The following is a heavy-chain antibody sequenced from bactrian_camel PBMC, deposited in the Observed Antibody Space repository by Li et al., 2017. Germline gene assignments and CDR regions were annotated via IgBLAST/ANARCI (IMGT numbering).Heavy chain of an antibody. CDR2: IYLRGGTT. CDR1: GATFSAYS. J-gene: IGHJ6*01. D-gene: IGHD2*01. V-gene: IGHV3S1*01. CDR3: AVDTGVRGSCREPADDQGY. Sequence: HVQLVESGGGSVQPGGSLRLSCRVSGATFSAYSMAWFRQTPGNEREGVAAIYLRGGTTYYADSVKGRFTISQDNNRNTLYLQMDRLQPEDTAIYTCAVDTGVRGSCREPADDQGYWGQGTQVTVS.